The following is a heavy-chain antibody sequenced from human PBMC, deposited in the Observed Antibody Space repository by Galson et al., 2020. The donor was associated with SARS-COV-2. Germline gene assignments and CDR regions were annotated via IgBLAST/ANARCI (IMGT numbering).Heavy chain of an antibody. J-gene: IGHJ4*02. V-gene: IGHV3-48*03. CDR3: ARGGQYDSSGYYSY. CDR1: GFTFSSYE. D-gene: IGHD3-22*01. Sequence: GESLKISCAASGFTFSSYEMNWVRQAPGKGLEWVSYISSSSSTIYYADSVKGRFTISRDNAKNSLYLQMNSLRAEDTAVYYCARGGQYDSSGYYSYWGQGTLVTVSS. CDR2: ISSSSSTI.